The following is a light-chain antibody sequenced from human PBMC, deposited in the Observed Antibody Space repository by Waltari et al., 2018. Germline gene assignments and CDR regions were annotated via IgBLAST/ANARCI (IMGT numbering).Light chain of an antibody. CDR1: QNINVW. J-gene: IGKJ4*01. CDR3: QQYNAFPLT. Sequence: DIQLTQSPSALSASVGDGVTTTCRASQNINVWLAWYQQKPGKAPNLLIYKASTLESGVPSRFSGSGSGTDFTLIISSLQPDDSATYYCQQYNAFPLTFGGGTKVEIK. CDR2: KAS. V-gene: IGKV1-5*03.